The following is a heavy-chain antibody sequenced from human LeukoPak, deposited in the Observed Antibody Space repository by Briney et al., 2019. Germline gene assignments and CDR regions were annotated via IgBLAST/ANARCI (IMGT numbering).Heavy chain of an antibody. Sequence: SVKVSCKASGGTFSSYAISWVRQAPGQGLEWMGGIIPIFGTANYAQKFQGRVTITADESTSTAYMELSSLRSEDTAVYYCAREIAVAGTVYFDYWGQGTLVTVSS. V-gene: IGHV1-69*01. D-gene: IGHD6-19*01. CDR1: GGTFSSYA. J-gene: IGHJ4*02. CDR3: AREIAVAGTVYFDY. CDR2: IIPIFGTA.